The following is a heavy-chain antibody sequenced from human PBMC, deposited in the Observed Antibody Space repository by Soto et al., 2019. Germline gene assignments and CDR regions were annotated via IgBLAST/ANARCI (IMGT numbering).Heavy chain of an antibody. V-gene: IGHV1-18*01. J-gene: IGHJ6*02. Sequence: QVQLVQSGAEVRKPGASVKVSCKASGYTFTTYGISWVRQAPGQGLEWMGWISGYNGHTKYAQKFQGRVTMTTDTYTSTVEMDLRSLRSDHTAVYYCERVGEMPYYYYVLDVWCQGTTVTVSS. CDR2: ISGYNGHT. CDR3: ERVGEMPYYYYVLDV. CDR1: GYTFTTYG. D-gene: IGHD3-16*01.